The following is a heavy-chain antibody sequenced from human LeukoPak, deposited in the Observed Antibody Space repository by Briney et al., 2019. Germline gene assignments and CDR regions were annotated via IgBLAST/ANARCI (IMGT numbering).Heavy chain of an antibody. Sequence: GGSLRLSCAASGFTFSSYGMHWVRQAPGKGLEWVAVISYDGSNKYYVDSVKGRFTISRDNSKNTLYLQMNSLRVEDTAVYYCVPRRDIFDYWGQGPRSPSPQ. J-gene: IGHJ4*02. V-gene: IGHV3-30*03. CDR2: ISYDGSNK. CDR1: GFTFSSYG. D-gene: IGHD5-24*01. CDR3: VPRRDIFDY.